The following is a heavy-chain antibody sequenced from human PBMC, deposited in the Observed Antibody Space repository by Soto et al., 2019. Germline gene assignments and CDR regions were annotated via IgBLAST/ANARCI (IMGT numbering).Heavy chain of an antibody. D-gene: IGHD3-22*01. Sequence: QAWGALRLSWAGAAFTLSCHHSHSVRPAPGKGLDLVVRSRDKAQGYSTAYAASVKGRFTTSRDESKNSVYLQMNRLKTEDTAAYYCVRATYVSDSSGYTRCFDYWGQGTMVTVSS. CDR3: VRATYVSDSSGYTRCFDY. CDR1: AFTLSCHH. J-gene: IGHJ4*02. CDR2: SRDKAQGYST. V-gene: IGHV3-72*01.